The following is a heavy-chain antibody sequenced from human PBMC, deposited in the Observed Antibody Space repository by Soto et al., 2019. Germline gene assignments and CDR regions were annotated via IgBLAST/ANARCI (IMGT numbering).Heavy chain of an antibody. CDR2: VSGSGGST. CDR1: GFTFSSYA. Sequence: EVQLLESGGGLVQPGGSLRLSCAASGFTFSSYAMSWVRQAPGKGLEWVSAVSGSGGSTYYADSVKGRFTISRDNSKNTLYRQMNSLRAEETAVYYCAKVHARDIGVVVAAYYCDYWGQGTLVTVSS. D-gene: IGHD2-15*01. CDR3: AKVHARDIGVVVAAYYCDY. J-gene: IGHJ4*02. V-gene: IGHV3-23*01.